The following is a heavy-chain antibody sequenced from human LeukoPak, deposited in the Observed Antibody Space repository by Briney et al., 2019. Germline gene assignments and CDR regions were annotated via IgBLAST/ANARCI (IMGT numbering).Heavy chain of an antibody. V-gene: IGHV3-48*03. J-gene: IGHJ5*02. CDR1: GFTFSSYE. D-gene: IGHD3-22*01. Sequence: GGSLRLSCAASGFTFSSYEMNWVRQAPGKGLEWVSYISSSSSTIYYADSVKGRFTISRDNAKNSLYLQMNSLRAEDTAVYYCARIGTAGSGYFNWFDPWGQGTLVTVSS. CDR3: ARIGTAGSGYFNWFDP. CDR2: ISSSSSTI.